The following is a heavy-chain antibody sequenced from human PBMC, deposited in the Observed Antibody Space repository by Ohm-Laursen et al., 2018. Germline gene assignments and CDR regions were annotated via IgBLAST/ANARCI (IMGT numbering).Heavy chain of an antibody. Sequence: GSLRLSCAASGFTFSSYWMHWVRQAPGKGLVWVSRIKSDGSTTIYADSVKGRFTISRDNAKNTLYLQMNSLRAEDTAVYYCATQILPAAISDWGQGTLVTVSS. CDR3: ATQILPAAISD. D-gene: IGHD2-2*01. J-gene: IGHJ4*02. CDR2: IKSDGSTT. CDR1: GFTFSSYW. V-gene: IGHV3-74*01.